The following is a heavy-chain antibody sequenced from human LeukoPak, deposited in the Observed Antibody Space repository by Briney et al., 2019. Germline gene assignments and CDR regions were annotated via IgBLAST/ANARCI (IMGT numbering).Heavy chain of an antibody. CDR3: NTGYSSGWYFGPRWQDAFDI. V-gene: IGHV5-51*01. D-gene: IGHD6-19*01. J-gene: IGHJ3*02. CDR2: IYPGNSDT. Sequence: GESLKISCKGSGYSFTSYWIGWVRQMPGKGLEWMGIIYPGNSDTRYSPSFQGQVTISADKSISTAYLQWSSLKASDTAMYYCNTGYSSGWYFGPRWQDAFDIWGQGTMVTVSS. CDR1: GYSFTSYW.